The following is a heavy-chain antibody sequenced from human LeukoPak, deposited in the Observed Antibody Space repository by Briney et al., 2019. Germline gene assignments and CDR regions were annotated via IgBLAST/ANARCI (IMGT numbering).Heavy chain of an antibody. D-gene: IGHD6-19*01. J-gene: IGHJ4*02. V-gene: IGHV4-59*01. CDR1: GGSISSYY. CDR2: IYYSGST. Sequence: PSETLSLTCTVSGGSISSYYWSWIRQPPGKGLEWIGYIYYSGSTNYNPSLKSRVTISVDTSKNQFSLKLSSVTAAGTAVYYCARVYGYSSGWYYFDYWGQGTLVTVSS. CDR3: ARVYGYSSGWYYFDY.